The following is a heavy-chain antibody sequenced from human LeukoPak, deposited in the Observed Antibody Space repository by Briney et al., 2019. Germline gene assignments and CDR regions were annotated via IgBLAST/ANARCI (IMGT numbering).Heavy chain of an antibody. J-gene: IGHJ4*02. V-gene: IGHV1-3*01. CDR1: QYAFTDYA. CDR3: AKGAYDTTGNYYFDH. CDR2: INAGNGKT. Sequence: ASVKVSCKASQYAFTDYAVHWVRQAPGQRLEWMGWINAGNGKTKYSQSFQGRVTFTRDTSADTAYMELSSLTSEDTAVFYCAKGAYDTTGNYYFDHWGRGTLVIVSS. D-gene: IGHD1-1*01.